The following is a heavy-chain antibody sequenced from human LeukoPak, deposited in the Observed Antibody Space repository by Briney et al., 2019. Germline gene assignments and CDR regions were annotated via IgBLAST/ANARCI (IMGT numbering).Heavy chain of an antibody. Sequence: SETPSLTCTVSGASITNSYWNWVRQPPGKGLEWIGYIYSSGNTNYNPSLKSRVTISLDVSENQFSLKLTSVTAADTAVYYCANSYDGKIVPFDNWGQGALVAVSS. CDR1: GASITNSY. CDR2: IYSSGNT. CDR3: ANSYDGKIVPFDN. J-gene: IGHJ4*02. V-gene: IGHV4-4*09. D-gene: IGHD4-23*01.